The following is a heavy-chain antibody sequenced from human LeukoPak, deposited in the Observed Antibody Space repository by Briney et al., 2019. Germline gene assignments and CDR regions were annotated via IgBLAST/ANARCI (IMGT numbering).Heavy chain of an antibody. D-gene: IGHD3-3*01. V-gene: IGHV3-30*03. CDR2: ISHDGSNI. CDR1: GFTFSSYG. J-gene: IGHJ6*02. CDR3: ARDEGYYDFWSGPDYYYGMDV. Sequence: GGSLRLSCAASGFTFSSYGMHWVRQAPGKGLEWVAVISHDGSNIYYGDSVKGRFSISRDNSKNTLYLQMNSLRAEDTAVYYCARDEGYYDFWSGPDYYYGMDVWGQGTTVTVSS.